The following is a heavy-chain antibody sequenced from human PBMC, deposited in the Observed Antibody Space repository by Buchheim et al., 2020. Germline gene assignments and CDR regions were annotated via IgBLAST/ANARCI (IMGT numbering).Heavy chain of an antibody. J-gene: IGHJ6*02. Sequence: QVQLVESGGGVVQPGRPLRLSCAASGFTFSSYGMHWVRQAPGKGLEWVAVISYDGSNKYYADSVKGRFTISRDNSKNTLYLQMNSLRAEDTAVYYCAKDVVPPVLMVYATTWYGMDVWGQGTT. D-gene: IGHD2-8*01. CDR2: ISYDGSNK. CDR1: GFTFSSYG. V-gene: IGHV3-30*18. CDR3: AKDVVPPVLMVYATTWYGMDV.